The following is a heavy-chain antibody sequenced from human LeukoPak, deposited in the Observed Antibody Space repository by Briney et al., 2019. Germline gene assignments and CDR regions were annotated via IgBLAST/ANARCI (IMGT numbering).Heavy chain of an antibody. V-gene: IGHV4-31*03. Sequence: SETLSLTCTVSGGSISSGGYYWSWIRQHPGKGLEWIGYIYYSGSTYYNPSLKSRVTISVDTSKNQFSLKLSSVPAADTAVYYCARDPFEVCSGGSCYPSGMDVWGQGTTVTVSS. D-gene: IGHD2-15*01. CDR2: IYYSGST. CDR3: ARDPFEVCSGGSCYPSGMDV. CDR1: GGSISSGGYY. J-gene: IGHJ6*02.